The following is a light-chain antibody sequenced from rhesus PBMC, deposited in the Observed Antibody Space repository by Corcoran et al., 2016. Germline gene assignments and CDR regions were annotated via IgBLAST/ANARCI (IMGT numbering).Light chain of an antibody. V-gene: IGKV2-104*02. CDR2: DGS. CDR1: QSLLDSEDGNTY. CDR3: MQALEFPLT. Sequence: DIVMTQTPLSLPVTPGEPASISCRSSQSLLDSEDGNTYLDWYLQKPGQSPQLLIYDGSNRASGVPSRFSGRGSDTDFTLNISRVEAEDVRVYYCMQALEFPLTFGGGTKVEIK. J-gene: IGKJ4*01.